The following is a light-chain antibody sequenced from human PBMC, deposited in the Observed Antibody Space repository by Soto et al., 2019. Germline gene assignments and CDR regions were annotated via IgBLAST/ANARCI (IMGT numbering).Light chain of an antibody. V-gene: IGKV3-15*01. CDR1: QNVSSN. J-gene: IGKJ5*01. Sequence: EIVMTQSPPTLSVSPGERAPLSCRASQNVSSNLAWYQQKPGQAPRLLIYGASTRATGVPARFSGSGSGTEFALTIGSLQSEDFAVYYCQQYNNWPPITFGQGTRLEIK. CDR3: QQYNNWPPIT. CDR2: GAS.